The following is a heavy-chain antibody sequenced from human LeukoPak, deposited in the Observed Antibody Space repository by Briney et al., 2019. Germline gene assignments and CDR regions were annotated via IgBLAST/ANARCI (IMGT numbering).Heavy chain of an antibody. CDR2: ISAYNGNT. V-gene: IGHV1-18*01. J-gene: IGHJ4*02. CDR3: ARDHVAAAGTVDY. Sequence: ISWVRQAPGQGLEWMGWISAYNGNTNYAQKLQGRVTMTTDTSTSTDYMEVRRLRSDDTAVYYCARDHVAAAGTVDYWGQGTLVTVSS. D-gene: IGHD6-13*01.